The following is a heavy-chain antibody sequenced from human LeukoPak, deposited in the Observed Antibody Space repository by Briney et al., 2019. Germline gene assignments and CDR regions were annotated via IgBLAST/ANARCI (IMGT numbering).Heavy chain of an antibody. CDR2: ISSSSSYT. Sequence: GGSLRLSCAASGCTFSDYYMSWIRQAPGKGLEWVSYISSSSSYTNYADSVKGRFTISRDNAKTSLYLQMNSLRAEDTAVYYCARTGRPESSPKVFDYWGQGTLVTVSS. CDR1: GCTFSDYY. CDR3: ARTGRPESSPKVFDY. V-gene: IGHV3-11*03. J-gene: IGHJ4*02.